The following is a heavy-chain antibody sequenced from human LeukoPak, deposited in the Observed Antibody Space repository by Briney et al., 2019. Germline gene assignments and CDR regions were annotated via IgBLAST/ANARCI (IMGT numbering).Heavy chain of an antibody. Sequence: PGGSLRLSCAASGFTFSSYWMSWVRQAPGKGLEWVANIKQDGSEKYYVDSVKGRFTISRDNAKNSLYLQMNSLRAEDTAVYYCARDHPPPSVGASPGPRFEYWGQGTLVTVSS. V-gene: IGHV3-7*01. J-gene: IGHJ4*02. CDR3: ARDHPPPSVGASPGPRFEY. D-gene: IGHD1-26*01. CDR2: IKQDGSEK. CDR1: GFTFSSYW.